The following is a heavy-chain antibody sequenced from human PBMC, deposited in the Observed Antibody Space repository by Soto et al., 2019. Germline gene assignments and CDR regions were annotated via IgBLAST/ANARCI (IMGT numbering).Heavy chain of an antibody. Sequence: GASVKVSCKASGYTFTSYDINWVRQATGQGLEWMGWMNPNSGNTGYAQKFQGRVTMTRNTSISTAYMELSSLRSEDTAVYYCARERAAAGSNWFDPWGQGTQVTVSS. CDR1: GYTFTSYD. J-gene: IGHJ5*02. CDR3: ARERAAAGSNWFDP. D-gene: IGHD6-13*01. CDR2: MNPNSGNT. V-gene: IGHV1-8*01.